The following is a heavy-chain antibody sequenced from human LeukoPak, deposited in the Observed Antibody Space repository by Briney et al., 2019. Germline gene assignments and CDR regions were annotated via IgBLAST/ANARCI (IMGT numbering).Heavy chain of an antibody. CDR2: ISGCGGST. Sequence: GGSLRLSCAASGFTFSNYAMSWVRQAPGKGLEWVSAISGCGGSTYYADSVKGRFTISRDNSKNTLYLQMNSLRDEDTAVYYCARAWSRVDPFDMWGQGTMVTVSS. V-gene: IGHV3-23*01. J-gene: IGHJ3*02. CDR1: GFTFSNYA. D-gene: IGHD2-8*02. CDR3: ARAWSRVDPFDM.